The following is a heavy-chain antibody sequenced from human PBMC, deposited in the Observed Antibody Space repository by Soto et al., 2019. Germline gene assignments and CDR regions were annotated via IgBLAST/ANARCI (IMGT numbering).Heavy chain of an antibody. J-gene: IGHJ4*02. D-gene: IGHD4-17*01. CDR1: GDSISSYY. CDR3: ARGRRPYGDYAYFDY. CDR2: IYYSGST. Sequence: PSDRLYLACTVAGDSISSYYWSWIRQPPGKGLEWIGYIYYSGSTNYNPSLKSRVTISVDTSKNQFSLKLSSVTAADTAVYYCARGRRPYGDYAYFDYWGQGTLVTVSS. V-gene: IGHV4-59*07.